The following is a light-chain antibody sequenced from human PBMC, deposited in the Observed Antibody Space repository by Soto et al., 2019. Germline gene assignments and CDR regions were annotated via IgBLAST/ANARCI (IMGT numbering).Light chain of an antibody. CDR3: QEYGSSPYT. V-gene: IGKV3-20*01. CDR1: QSVSGSY. J-gene: IGKJ2*01. Sequence: EIVLTQSPGTLSLSPGERATLSCRASQSVSGSYLAWYQQKPGQAPRLLIYGASSRATGIPDRFSGSGSGTDFTLTISRLEPEDFAVYYCQEYGSSPYTFGQGNKPEIK. CDR2: GAS.